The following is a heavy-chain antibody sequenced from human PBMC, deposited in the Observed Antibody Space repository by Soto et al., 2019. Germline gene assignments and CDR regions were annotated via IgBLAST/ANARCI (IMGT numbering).Heavy chain of an antibody. J-gene: IGHJ4*02. CDR3: ARGIGFSAQDY. CDR1: GFLFSSNW. D-gene: IGHD6-13*01. V-gene: IGHV3-74*01. Sequence: VGSLRLSCAASGFLFSSNWMHWVRQAPGKGLVWVSRISGDLSSTDYADSVKGRFTISRDNAKNTLYLQMDSLRADDTAVYFCARGIGFSAQDYWGQGTLVTVSS. CDR2: ISGDLSST.